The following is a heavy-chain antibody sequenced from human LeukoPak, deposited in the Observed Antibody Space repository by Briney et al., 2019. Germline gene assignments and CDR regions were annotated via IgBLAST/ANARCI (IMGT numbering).Heavy chain of an antibody. Sequence: PGGSLRLSCAASGFTVSSNYMSWVRQAPGKGLEWVSVIYSGGSTYYADSVKGRFTISRDNSKNTLYLQMNSLRAEDAAVYYCARGGAPTYYYDSSGPWDDYYFDYWGQGTLVTVSS. D-gene: IGHD3-22*01. CDR3: ARGGAPTYYYDSSGPWDDYYFDY. J-gene: IGHJ4*02. CDR1: GFTVSSNY. CDR2: IYSGGST. V-gene: IGHV3-53*01.